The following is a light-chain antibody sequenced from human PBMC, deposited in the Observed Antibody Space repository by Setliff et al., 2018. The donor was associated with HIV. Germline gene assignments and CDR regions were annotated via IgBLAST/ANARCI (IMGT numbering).Light chain of an antibody. CDR3: LLFFANDCF. CDR2: YTN. CDR1: TGAVTSSYY. V-gene: IGLV7-43*01. Sequence: QAVVTQEPSLTVSPGGTVTLTCASSTGAVTSSYYPSWFQQKPGQAPRPLIYYTNNRHSWTPARISGSLLGGKAALTLPNVQPEDEAEYYCLLFFANDCFFGSGTKVTVL. J-gene: IGLJ1*01.